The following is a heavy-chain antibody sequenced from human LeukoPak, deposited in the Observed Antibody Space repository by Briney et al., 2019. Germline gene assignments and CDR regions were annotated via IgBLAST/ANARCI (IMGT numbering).Heavy chain of an antibody. D-gene: IGHD3-10*01. Sequence: PGGTLRLSCAASGSTVSSNYMSWVRQAPGKGLEWVSVIYSGGNTYYADSVKGRFTFSRDNSKNTLYLQMNSLRAEDTAVYYCARGWFGELSSAFDIWGQGTLVTVSS. V-gene: IGHV3-53*01. CDR2: IYSGGNT. CDR3: ARGWFGELSSAFDI. J-gene: IGHJ3*02. CDR1: GSTVSSNY.